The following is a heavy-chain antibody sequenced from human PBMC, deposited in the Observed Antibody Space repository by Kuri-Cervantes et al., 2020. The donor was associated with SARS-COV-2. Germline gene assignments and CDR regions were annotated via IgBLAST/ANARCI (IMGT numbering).Heavy chain of an antibody. Sequence: ESLKISCTVSGGSISSHYWSWIRQPPGKGLEWIGSIYYSGSTYYNPSLKSRVTISVDTSKNQFSLKLSSVTAADTAVYYCARIIVGATYYYYYYYMDVWGKGTTVTVSS. CDR1: GGSISSHY. V-gene: IGHV4-59*05. D-gene: IGHD1-26*01. J-gene: IGHJ6*03. CDR3: ARIIVGATYYYYYYYMDV. CDR2: IYYSGST.